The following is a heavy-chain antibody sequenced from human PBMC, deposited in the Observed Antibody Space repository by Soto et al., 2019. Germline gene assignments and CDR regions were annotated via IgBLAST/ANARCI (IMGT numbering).Heavy chain of an antibody. V-gene: IGHV4-59*01. Sequence: TSETLSLSCTVSGGSISSYYWSWIRQPPGKGLEWIGYIYYSGSTNYNPSLKSRVTISVDTSKNQFSLKLSSVTAADTAVYYCARTYGASFDYWGQGTLVTVS. J-gene: IGHJ4*02. D-gene: IGHD4-17*01. CDR1: GGSISSYY. CDR3: ARTYGASFDY. CDR2: IYYSGST.